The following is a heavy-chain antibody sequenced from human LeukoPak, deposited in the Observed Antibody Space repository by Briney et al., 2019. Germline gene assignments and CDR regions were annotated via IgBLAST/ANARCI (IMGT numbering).Heavy chain of an antibody. Sequence: GGSLRLSCAASGFTFSSYSMNWVRQAPGKGLEWVSYISSSSSTIYYADSVKGRFTISRDNAKNSLYLQMNSLRAEDTAVYYCAKDGSYCSGGSCPHSYQPEDYWGQGTLVTVSS. CDR3: AKDGSYCSGGSCPHSYQPEDY. CDR2: ISSSSSTI. D-gene: IGHD2-15*01. J-gene: IGHJ4*02. CDR1: GFTFSSYS. V-gene: IGHV3-48*04.